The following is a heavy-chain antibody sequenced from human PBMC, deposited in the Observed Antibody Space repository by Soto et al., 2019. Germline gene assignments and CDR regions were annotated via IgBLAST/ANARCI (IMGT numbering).Heavy chain of an antibody. CDR3: ARLRVPNYYFDF. CDR1: GGSITISDAY. Sequence: TSETLSLTCTVSGGSITISDAYWAWVRQPPGKGLEWIGNIYHIENTFYNESLKSRVTISIDTSKNQFSLNLRSVTAADTAVYYCARLRVPNYYFDFWGQGALVTVSS. V-gene: IGHV4-39*01. J-gene: IGHJ4*02. CDR2: IYHIENT. D-gene: IGHD1-7*01.